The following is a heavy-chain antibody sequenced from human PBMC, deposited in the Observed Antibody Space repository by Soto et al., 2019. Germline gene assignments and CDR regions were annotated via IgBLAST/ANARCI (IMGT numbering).Heavy chain of an antibody. CDR3: AREVGGGRQYYFDS. D-gene: IGHD3-16*01. V-gene: IGHV1-2*02. CDR1: GYTFTGYY. J-gene: IGHJ4*02. Sequence: ASVTVSCKASGYTFTGYYIHWVRQALGQGLEWMGWTNPSNGGTNYAQKFQGRVTMTRDTSLSIGYMELTTLRSDDTAVFYCAREVGGGRQYYFDSWGLGTLVTVSS. CDR2: TNPSNGGT.